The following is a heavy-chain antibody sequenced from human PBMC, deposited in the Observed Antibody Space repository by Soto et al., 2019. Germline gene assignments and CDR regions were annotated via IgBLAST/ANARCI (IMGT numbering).Heavy chain of an antibody. CDR1: GFTFSSYA. J-gene: IGHJ4*02. CDR2: ISGSGGST. Sequence: EVQLLESGGGLVQPGGSLRLSCAASGFTFSSYAMSWVRQAPGKGLEWVSAISGSGGSTYYADSVKGRFTISRDNSKNTLYLPMNSLRAEDTAVYYCAKDRWSGSTYRTFDYWGQGTLVTVSS. D-gene: IGHD3-3*01. V-gene: IGHV3-23*01. CDR3: AKDRWSGSTYRTFDY.